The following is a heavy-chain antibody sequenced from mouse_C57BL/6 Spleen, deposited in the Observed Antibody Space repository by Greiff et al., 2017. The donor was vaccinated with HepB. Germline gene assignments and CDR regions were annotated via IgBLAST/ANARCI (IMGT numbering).Heavy chain of an antibody. Sequence: QVQLQQPGAELVRPGSSVKLSCKASGYTFTSYWMHWVKQRPIQGLEWIGNIDPSDSETHYNQKFKDKATLTVDKSSSTAYMQLSSLTSEDSAVYYCALYYDYDEGNAYWGPGTLVTVSA. D-gene: IGHD2-4*01. CDR2: IDPSDSET. J-gene: IGHJ3*01. CDR1: GYTFTSYW. CDR3: ALYYDYDEGNAY. V-gene: IGHV1-52*01.